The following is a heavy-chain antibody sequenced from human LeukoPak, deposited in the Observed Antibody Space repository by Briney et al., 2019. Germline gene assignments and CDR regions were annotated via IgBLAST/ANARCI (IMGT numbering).Heavy chain of an antibody. CDR2: IKQDGSEK. Sequence: GGSLRLSCAAPGFTFSISWMSWVRQAPGKGLECVANIKQDGSEKYYVDSVKGRFTISRDNARNSLYLQMDSLRVGDTAMYYCADPGAGFWGQGTLVTVSS. J-gene: IGHJ4*02. CDR3: ADPGAGF. V-gene: IGHV3-7*01. D-gene: IGHD4-17*01. CDR1: GFTFSISW.